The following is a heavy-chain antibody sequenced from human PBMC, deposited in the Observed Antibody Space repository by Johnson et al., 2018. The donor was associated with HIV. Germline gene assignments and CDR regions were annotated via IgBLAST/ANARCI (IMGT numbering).Heavy chain of an antibody. D-gene: IGHD3-22*01. J-gene: IGHJ3*02. V-gene: IGHV3-30*03. CDR1: GFSFSIYG. CDR3: ARVRGLIAFDI. Sequence: VQLVESGGGVVQPGRSLRLSCAASGFSFSIYGMHWVRQAPGKGLEWVAVISYDGTNKYYADSVKGRFTISRDNSKNTLYLQMNSLRAEDTAVYYCARVRGLIAFDIWGQGTMVTVAS. CDR2: ISYDGTNK.